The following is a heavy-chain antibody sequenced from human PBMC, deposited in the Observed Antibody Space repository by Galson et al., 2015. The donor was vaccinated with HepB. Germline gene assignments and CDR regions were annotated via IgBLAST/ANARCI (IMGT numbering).Heavy chain of an antibody. CDR3: AKGKAAGLLDWFDP. J-gene: IGHJ5*02. CDR1: GFTFKNYV. CDR2: ITGGDINT. V-gene: IGHV3-23*01. Sequence: SLRLSCAASGFTFKNYVMTWVRQAPGKGLEWVSTITGGDINTYYSDSVKGRFTISRDNSKDTLYLEMNSLRAEDTAVYFCAKGKAAGLLDWFDPWGQGTLVTVSS. D-gene: IGHD6-25*01.